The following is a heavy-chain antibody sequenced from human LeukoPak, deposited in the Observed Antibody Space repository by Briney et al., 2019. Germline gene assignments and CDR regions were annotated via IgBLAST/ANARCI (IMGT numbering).Heavy chain of an antibody. Sequence: SETLSLTCAVYGGSFSGHYWNWIRQPPGKGLEWIGEINHSGSTNYNPSLKGRVTISVDTSKNQFSLNVRSVTAADTAVYFCARGLNNPYYYYYYMDVWGKGTAVTVSS. CDR3: ARGLNNPYYYYYYMDV. J-gene: IGHJ6*03. CDR2: INHSGST. CDR1: GGSFSGHY. D-gene: IGHD1-14*01. V-gene: IGHV4-34*01.